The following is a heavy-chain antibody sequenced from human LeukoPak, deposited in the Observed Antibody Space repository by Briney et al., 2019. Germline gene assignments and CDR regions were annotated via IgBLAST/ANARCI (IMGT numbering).Heavy chain of an antibody. D-gene: IGHD3-16*01. CDR3: ARVGRGDHTWGSYYCDH. CDR2: IPPSGST. V-gene: IGHV4-59*01. CDR1: GDSFSSYR. Sequence: PSETLSLTCTVSGDSFSSYRWSWLRQSPGKGLEWIGYIPPSGSTSYNPSLKSRVTFSVDTSKSQFSLRLTSVTAADTAVYYCARVGRGDHTWGSYYCDHWGQGTLVSVSS. J-gene: IGHJ4*02.